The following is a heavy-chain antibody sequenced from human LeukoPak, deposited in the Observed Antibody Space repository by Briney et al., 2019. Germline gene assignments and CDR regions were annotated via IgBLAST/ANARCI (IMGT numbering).Heavy chain of an antibody. CDR3: ARGYGYDSSGYYNY. Sequence: GASVKVSCKASGYTFTGYYMHWVRQAPGQGLEWMGWINPNSGGTNYAQKFQGRVTMTRDTSISTAYMELSRLRSDDTAVYYCARGYGYDSSGYYNYWGQGTLVTVSS. CDR2: INPNSGGT. CDR1: GYTFTGYY. V-gene: IGHV1-2*02. D-gene: IGHD3-22*01. J-gene: IGHJ4*02.